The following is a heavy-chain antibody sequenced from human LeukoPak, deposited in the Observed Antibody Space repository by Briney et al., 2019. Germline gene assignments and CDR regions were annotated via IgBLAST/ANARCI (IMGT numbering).Heavy chain of an antibody. V-gene: IGHV1-2*04. CDR1: GYTFTGYY. CDR3: ARGGNVYDSSGYTGGTDY. J-gene: IGHJ4*02. D-gene: IGHD3-22*01. CDR2: INPNSGGT. Sequence: GASVKVSCKASGYTFTGYYMHWVRQAPGQGLEWMGWINPNSGGTNYAQKFQGWVTMTRDTSISTAYMELSSLRSEDTAVYYCARGGNVYDSSGYTGGTDYWGQGTLVTVSS.